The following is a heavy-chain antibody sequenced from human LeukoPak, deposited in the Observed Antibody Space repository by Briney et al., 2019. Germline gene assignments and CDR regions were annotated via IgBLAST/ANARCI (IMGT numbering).Heavy chain of an antibody. CDR2: VNPNSGGT. D-gene: IGHD3-22*01. Sequence: ASVKVSCKASGYTFTGYYMHWVRQAPGQGLEWMGWVNPNSGGTNYAQKFQGRVTMTRDTSISTAYMELSRLRSDDTAVYYCARGIMIVPGHVDYWGQGTLVTVSS. CDR3: ARGIMIVPGHVDY. J-gene: IGHJ4*02. CDR1: GYTFTGYY. V-gene: IGHV1-2*02.